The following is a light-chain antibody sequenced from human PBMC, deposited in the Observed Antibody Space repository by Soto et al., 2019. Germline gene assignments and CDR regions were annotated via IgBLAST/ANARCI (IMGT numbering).Light chain of an antibody. CDR3: QQYNNWPPWT. Sequence: EVVLTQSPATLSVSPGERVTLSCRARQSVSSDLAWYQQKPGQAPRLLIYGASTRATGIPARFSGSGSGTEFTLTINSLQSEDFAVYYCQQYNNWPPWTFGHGTKVEIK. V-gene: IGKV3-15*01. CDR2: GAS. J-gene: IGKJ1*01. CDR1: QSVSSD.